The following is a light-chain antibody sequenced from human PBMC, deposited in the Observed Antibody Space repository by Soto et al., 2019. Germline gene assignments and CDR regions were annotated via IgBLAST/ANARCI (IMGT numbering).Light chain of an antibody. CDR1: SSNIGSKT. J-gene: IGLJ2*01. V-gene: IGLV1-44*01. CDR2: NNN. CDR3: GTGDERVHAV. Sequence: QSVLTQPPSASGTPGQRVTISCSGSSSNIGSKTVSWYQQLPGSAPKVLIYNNNERPSGVPDRFSGSKSGTSASLAISGLESEGEGDYYCGTGDERVHAVVGGGTKL.